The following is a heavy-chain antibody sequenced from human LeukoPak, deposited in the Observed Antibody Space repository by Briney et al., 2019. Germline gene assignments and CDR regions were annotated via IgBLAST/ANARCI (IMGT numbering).Heavy chain of an antibody. CDR3: ARDRYSYGYPLDY. V-gene: IGHV4-59*01. J-gene: IGHJ4*02. Sequence: SETLSLTCTVSGGSISTYYWSWIRQPPGKGLEWIGYIYYSGSTNYNPSLKSRVTISVDTSKNQFSLKLSSVTAADTAVYYCARDRYSYGYPLDYWGQGTLVTVSS. CDR2: IYYSGST. CDR1: GGSISTYY. D-gene: IGHD5-18*01.